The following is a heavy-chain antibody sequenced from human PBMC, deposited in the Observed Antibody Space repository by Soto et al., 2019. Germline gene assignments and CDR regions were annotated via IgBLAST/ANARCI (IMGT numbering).Heavy chain of an antibody. CDR2: ISDDGSNK. D-gene: IGHD5-12*01. J-gene: IGHJ4*02. CDR1: GFTFSNYG. Sequence: GGSLRLSCAASGFTFSNYGIHWVRQAPGKGLEWVAVISDDGSNKYYADSVKGRFTISRDNSKNTLCLQMNSLRAEDTAVYYCAKDSRGYRGYPAYWGQGTLVTVSS. V-gene: IGHV3-30*18. CDR3: AKDSRGYRGYPAY.